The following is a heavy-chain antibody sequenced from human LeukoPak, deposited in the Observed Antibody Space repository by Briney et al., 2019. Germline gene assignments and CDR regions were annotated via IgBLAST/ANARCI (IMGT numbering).Heavy chain of an antibody. V-gene: IGHV3-30*18. CDR2: ISFDGSSK. D-gene: IGHD3-16*01. CDR1: GFTFSSYS. Sequence: GGSLRLSCAASGFTFSSYSMNWVRQAPGKGLEWVAVISFDGSSKYYADSVKGRFTISRDNSKNTLYLQMNSLRAEDTAVYYCAKDGVDYGASFGAFDIWGQGTMVTVSS. CDR3: AKDGVDYGASFGAFDI. J-gene: IGHJ3*02.